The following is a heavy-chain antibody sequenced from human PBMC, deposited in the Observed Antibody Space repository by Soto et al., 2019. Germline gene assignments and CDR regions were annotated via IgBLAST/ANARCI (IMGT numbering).Heavy chain of an antibody. V-gene: IGHV5-51*01. D-gene: IGHD3-22*01. J-gene: IGHJ6*01. CDR1: GYSLTSYW. Sequence: GESLKISCKGSGYSLTSYWIGWVRQMPGKGLEWMGIIYPCDSDTRYSPSFPGQVTISADKYISTAYLQWSSLKASDTAMYYCPRQRYYYDSSDYSALYYYYGMDVRGQRP. CDR3: PRQRYYYDSSDYSALYYYYGMDV. CDR2: IYPCDSDT.